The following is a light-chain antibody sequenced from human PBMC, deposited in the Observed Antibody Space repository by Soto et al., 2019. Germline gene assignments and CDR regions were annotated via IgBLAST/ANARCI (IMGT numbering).Light chain of an antibody. CDR2: DVS. Sequence: QSALTQPASVSGSPGQSITISCTGTSSDVGGYNYVSWYQQHPGKAPKLMIYDVSNRPAGVSNRFSGSKSGNTASLTISGLQAEDEGNYYCSSYTSSSTLVGFGGGTQLTV. V-gene: IGLV2-14*01. CDR1: SSDVGGYNY. J-gene: IGLJ2*01. CDR3: SSYTSSSTLVG.